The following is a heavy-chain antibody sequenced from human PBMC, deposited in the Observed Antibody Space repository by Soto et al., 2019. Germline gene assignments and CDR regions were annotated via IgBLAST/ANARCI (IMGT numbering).Heavy chain of an antibody. V-gene: IGHV3-23*02. CDR2: ISGTTDRT. CDR3: EGSWT. CDR1: GFTIRNYA. Sequence: EVQVLESGGGLVQPGGSLRLSCAASGFTIRNYAMSWVRQAPGKALEWVAGISGTTDRTYYSDSVEGRFTIFKDTSKNTLYLEMNSLRAKDMALYRCEGSWTWCKGNLVTVSS. D-gene: IGHD5-12*01. J-gene: IGHJ1*01.